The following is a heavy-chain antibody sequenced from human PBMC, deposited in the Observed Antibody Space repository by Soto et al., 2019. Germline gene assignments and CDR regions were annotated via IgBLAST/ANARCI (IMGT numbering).Heavy chain of an antibody. CDR1: GFTFSSYW. D-gene: IGHD2-2*01. CDR2: IKQDGSEK. J-gene: IGHJ1*01. Sequence: GGSLRLSCAASGFTFSSYWMIWVRQAPGKGLEWVANIKQDGSEKYYVDSVKGRFTISRDNAKNSLYLQMNSLRAEDTAVYYCARDRQPKDIVVVPAAMDGYFQHWGQGTLVTVSS. CDR3: ARDRQPKDIVVVPAAMDGYFQH. V-gene: IGHV3-7*03.